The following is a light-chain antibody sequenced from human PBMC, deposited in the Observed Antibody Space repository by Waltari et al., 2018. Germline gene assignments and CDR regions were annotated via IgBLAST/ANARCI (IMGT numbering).Light chain of an antibody. CDR2: KAS. J-gene: IGKJ1*01. CDR3: HQYNAYSWA. V-gene: IGKV1-5*03. CDR1: QSITTW. Sequence: GDRVTITCRASQSITTWLAWYQQKPGKAPKLLIYKASTLESGGPSRFSGSGSGTDFTLTISSLQPEDFATYYCHQYNAYSWAFGQGTKVEI.